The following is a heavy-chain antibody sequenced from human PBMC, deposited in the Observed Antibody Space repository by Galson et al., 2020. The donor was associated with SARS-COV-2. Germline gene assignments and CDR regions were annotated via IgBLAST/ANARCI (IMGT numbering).Heavy chain of an antibody. V-gene: IGHV3-30*04. CDR2: LSYDGTNK. D-gene: IGHD6-13*01. Sequence: TGGSLRLSCAASGFTFSSYAMHWVRQAPGKGLEGVAVLSYDGTNKYYADSVKGRFTISRDNSKNTLYLQMNGLRAEDTAVYYCARAVRSSSSWYGYFQHWGQGTLVTVSS. CDR3: ARAVRSSSSWYGYFQH. CDR1: GFTFSSYA. J-gene: IGHJ1*01.